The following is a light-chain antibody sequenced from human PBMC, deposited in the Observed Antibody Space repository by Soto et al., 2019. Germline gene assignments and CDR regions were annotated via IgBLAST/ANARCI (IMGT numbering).Light chain of an antibody. J-gene: IGKJ5*01. Sequence: EIVLTQSPATLSVSPGERATLSCRASQSVSSNLAWYQQKPGQAPRLLIYGASTRATGIPARFSGSGSGTEFTLTISSLQSEDFVLYYCQQYGASPITFGQGTRLENK. CDR1: QSVSSN. V-gene: IGKV3-15*01. CDR3: QQYGASPIT. CDR2: GAS.